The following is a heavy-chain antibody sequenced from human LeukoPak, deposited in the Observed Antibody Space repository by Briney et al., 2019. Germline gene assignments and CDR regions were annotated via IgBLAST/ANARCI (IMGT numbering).Heavy chain of an antibody. CDR1: GYSISSGYY. J-gene: IGHJ5*02. CDR2: VYHSGST. D-gene: IGHD3-10*01. Sequence: SETLSLTCTVSGYSISSGYYWGWIRQPPGKGLEWIGSVYHSGSTYYNPSLKSRVTISVDTSKNQFSLKLSSVTAADTAVYYCARQCGVRGVIYLFNWFDPWGQGTLVTVSS. V-gene: IGHV4-38-2*02. CDR3: ARQCGVRGVIYLFNWFDP.